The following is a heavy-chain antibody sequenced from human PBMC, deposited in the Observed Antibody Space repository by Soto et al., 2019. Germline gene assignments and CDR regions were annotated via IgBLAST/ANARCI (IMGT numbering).Heavy chain of an antibody. D-gene: IGHD2-21*01. CDR2: IYYSGST. J-gene: IGHJ3*02. CDR1: GGSISSGGYY. V-gene: IGHV4-31*03. Sequence: PSETLSLTCTVSGGSISSGGYYWSWIRQHPGKGLEWIGYIYYSGSTYYNPSLKSRVTISVDTSKNQFSLKLSSVTAADTAVYYCARGDTCGGDCYWPPPSGDAFDIWGQGTMVTVSS. CDR3: ARGDTCGGDCYWPPPSGDAFDI.